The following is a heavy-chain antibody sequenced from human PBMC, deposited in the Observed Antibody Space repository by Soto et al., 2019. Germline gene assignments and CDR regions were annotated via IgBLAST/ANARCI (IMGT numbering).Heavy chain of an antibody. CDR1: GYSFTSYW. Sequence: PGESLKISCKGSGYSFTSYWIGWVRQMPGKGLEWMGIIYPGDSDTGYSPSFQGQVTISADKSISTAYLQWSSLKASDTAMYYCARSRTYYYDSSGYWVGMDVWGQGTTVTVSS. CDR2: IYPGDSDT. CDR3: ARSRTYYYDSSGYWVGMDV. V-gene: IGHV5-51*01. D-gene: IGHD3-22*01. J-gene: IGHJ6*02.